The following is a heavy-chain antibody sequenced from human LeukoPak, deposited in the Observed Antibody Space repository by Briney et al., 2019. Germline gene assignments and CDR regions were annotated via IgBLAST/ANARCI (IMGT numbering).Heavy chain of an antibody. J-gene: IGHJ4*02. CDR1: GGSISSYY. CDR2: IYCSGST. CDR3: ARAVPSGSYPYFDY. D-gene: IGHD1-26*01. V-gene: IGHV4-59*01. Sequence: PSETLSLTCTVSGGSISSYYWSWIRQPPGKGLEWIGYIYCSGSTNYNPSLKSRVTISVDTSKNQFSLKLSSVTAADTAVYYCARAVPSGSYPYFDYWGQGTLVTVSS.